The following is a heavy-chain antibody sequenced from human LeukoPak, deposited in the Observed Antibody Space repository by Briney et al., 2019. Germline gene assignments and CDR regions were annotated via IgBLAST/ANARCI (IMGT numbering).Heavy chain of an antibody. CDR2: INAGNGNT. D-gene: IGHD3-3*01. Sequence: ASVKVSCKASGYTFTSYAMHWVRQAPGQRLEWMGWINAGNGNTKYSQKFQGRVTITRDTSASTAYMELSSLRSEDTAVYYCATHSALRFLEWLLPDYFDYWGQGTLVTVSS. CDR3: ATHSALRFLEWLLPDYFDY. CDR1: GYTFTSYA. V-gene: IGHV1-3*01. J-gene: IGHJ4*02.